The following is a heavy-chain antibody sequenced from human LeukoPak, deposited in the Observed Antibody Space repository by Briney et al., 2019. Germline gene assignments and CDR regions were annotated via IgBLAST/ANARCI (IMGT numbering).Heavy chain of an antibody. J-gene: IGHJ5*02. CDR2: ISGSGGST. CDR3: AKDRYYDSSASGWFDP. D-gene: IGHD3-22*01. V-gene: IGHV3-23*01. CDR1: GFPFSPAW. Sequence: PGGSLRLSCAGSGFPFSPAWMSWVRQAPGKGLEWVSGISGSGGSTDYADSVKGRFTISRDNSKNTLYLQMNSLRAEDTAVYYCAKDRYYDSSASGWFDPWGQGTLVTVSS.